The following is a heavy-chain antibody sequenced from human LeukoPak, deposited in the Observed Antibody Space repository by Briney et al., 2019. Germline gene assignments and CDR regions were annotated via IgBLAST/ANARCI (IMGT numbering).Heavy chain of an antibody. CDR2: INPNSGGT. J-gene: IGHJ6*02. Sequence: ASVKVSCKASGYTFTGYYMHWVRQAPGQGLEWMGWINPNSGGTNYAQKFQGRVTMTRDTSISTAYMELSRLRSDDTAVYYCARVTGTANHYGMDVWGQGTTVTVSS. D-gene: IGHD2-21*02. CDR1: GYTFTGYY. V-gene: IGHV1-2*02. CDR3: ARVTGTANHYGMDV.